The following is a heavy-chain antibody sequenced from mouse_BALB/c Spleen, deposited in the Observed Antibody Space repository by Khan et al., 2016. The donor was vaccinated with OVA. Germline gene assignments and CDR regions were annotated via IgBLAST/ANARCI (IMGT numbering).Heavy chain of an antibody. Sequence: EVQLVESGAELGRPGSSVKLSCKTSGYIFTSSGIKWVKQRPGQGLEWIGYIYPGNNYTEYNEKFQGKAILTSDTSSSTAYMQLRSLTSEDSAIYFCTTAYYRYYFDYWGQGTTLTVSS. J-gene: IGHJ2*01. D-gene: IGHD2-14*01. V-gene: IGHV1S134*01. CDR2: IYPGNNYT. CDR1: GYIFTSSG. CDR3: TTAYYRYYFDY.